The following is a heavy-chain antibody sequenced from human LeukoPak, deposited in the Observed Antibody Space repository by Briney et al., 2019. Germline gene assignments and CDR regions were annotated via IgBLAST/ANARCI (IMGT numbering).Heavy chain of an antibody. V-gene: IGHV4-61*02. Sequence: SETLSLTCTVSGGSISSGSYYWSWIRQPAGKGLEWIGRIYTSGSTNYNPSLKSRVTVSVDTSKNQFSLKLSSVTAADTAVYYCARDKTSTWEYNWFDPWGQGTLGTVSS. D-gene: IGHD1-26*01. CDR1: GGSISSGSYY. CDR3: ARDKTSTWEYNWFDP. J-gene: IGHJ5*02. CDR2: IYTSGST.